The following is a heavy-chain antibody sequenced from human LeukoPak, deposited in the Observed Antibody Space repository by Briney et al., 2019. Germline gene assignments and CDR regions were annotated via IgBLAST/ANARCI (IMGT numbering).Heavy chain of an antibody. V-gene: IGHV3-21*04. CDR3: ARRYYYDRLPLDY. D-gene: IGHD3-22*01. Sequence: GGSLRLPCAASGFTFSSYSMNWVRQAPGKGLEWVSSISSSSSYIYYADSVKGRFTISRGNSKNTLYLQMNNLRAEDTAAYYCARRYYYDRLPLDYWGQGTLVTVSS. CDR2: ISSSSSYI. J-gene: IGHJ4*02. CDR1: GFTFSSYS.